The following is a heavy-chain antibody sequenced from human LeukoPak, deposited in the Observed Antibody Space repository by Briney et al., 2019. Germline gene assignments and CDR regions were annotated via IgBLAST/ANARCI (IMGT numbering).Heavy chain of an antibody. V-gene: IGHV1-2*02. CDR3: ARMWELLYYFDY. D-gene: IGHD1-26*01. CDR2: LNPNSGGT. Sequence: ASVKVSCKASGYTFTGYYMHWVRQAPGQGLEWMGWLNPNSGGTNYAQKFQGRVTMTRDTSLSTAYMELRGLRSDDTAVYYCARMWELLYYFDYWGQGTLVTVSS. CDR1: GYTFTGYY. J-gene: IGHJ4*02.